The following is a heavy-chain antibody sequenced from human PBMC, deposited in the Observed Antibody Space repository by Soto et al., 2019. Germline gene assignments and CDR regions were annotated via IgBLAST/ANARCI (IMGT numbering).Heavy chain of an antibody. CDR1: GFTFSDHA. Sequence: EVQLLESGGGLVQTGGSLRLSCTASGFTFSDHAMTWVRQAPGKGLEWLSGISGGGSGAYYADSVKGRFTVSRANSNNPLFLQMDSLRVEDTAVYYCAIDLWWYTHWGQGTLVNVSS. CDR2: ISGGGSGA. D-gene: IGHD2-15*01. J-gene: IGHJ4*02. CDR3: AIDLWWYTH. V-gene: IGHV3-23*01.